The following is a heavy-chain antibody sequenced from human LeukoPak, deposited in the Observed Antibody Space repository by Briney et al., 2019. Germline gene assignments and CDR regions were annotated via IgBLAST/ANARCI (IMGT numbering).Heavy chain of an antibody. V-gene: IGHV3-33*01. Sequence: GGSLRLSCAASVYTFGSYRMHWVRQAPCKGLEWVGVIWSDGSNKYYADSVKGRFTISRDNSKNTLFLQMNSLRTEDTAVYYCARDSLGTSSCWFDPWGQGTLVTVSS. CDR2: IWSDGSNK. CDR1: VYTFGSYR. CDR3: ARDSLGTSSCWFDP. D-gene: IGHD1-7*01. J-gene: IGHJ5*02.